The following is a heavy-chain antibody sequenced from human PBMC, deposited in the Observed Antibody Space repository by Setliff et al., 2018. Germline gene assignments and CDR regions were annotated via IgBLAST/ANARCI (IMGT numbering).Heavy chain of an antibody. CDR2: IKNKSDSYAT. J-gene: IGHJ3*02. V-gene: IGHV3-73*01. CDR1: GFTFSGSA. CDR3: AAAPAGSDVFDM. D-gene: IGHD6-25*01. Sequence: PGGSLRLSCGVSGFTFSGSALYWVRQASGKGLEWVGRIKNKSDSYATIYAASVKGRFTISRDDSKNTAYLQMNSLKTEDTAVYYCAAAPAGSDVFDMWGQGTMVTVSS.